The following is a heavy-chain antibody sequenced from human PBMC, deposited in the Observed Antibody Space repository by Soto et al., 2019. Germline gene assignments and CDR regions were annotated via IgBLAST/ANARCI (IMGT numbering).Heavy chain of an antibody. V-gene: IGHV3-30*14. Sequence: GGSLRLSCAASGFGFNTYAMHWVRQAPGKGLEWVAVILYDGSKKDYADSVKGRFTISRDNSKNTLYLQMNSLRSEDTAVYYCARDLLEDPADYYDTKTDGFDIWGQGTMVTVSS. CDR1: GFGFNTYA. J-gene: IGHJ3*02. CDR3: ARDLLEDPADYYDTKTDGFDI. D-gene: IGHD3-22*01. CDR2: ILYDGSKK.